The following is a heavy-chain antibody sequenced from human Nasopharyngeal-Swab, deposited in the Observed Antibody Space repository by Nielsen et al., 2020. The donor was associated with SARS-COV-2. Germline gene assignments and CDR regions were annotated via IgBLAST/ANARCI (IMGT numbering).Heavy chain of an antibody. D-gene: IGHD1-7*01. V-gene: IGHV2-26*01. J-gene: IGHJ6*02. CDR1: GFSLSNARMG. CDR3: ARIKLELPYYYYGMDV. Sequence: SGPTLVKPTETLTLTCTVSGFSLSNARMGVSWIRQPPGKALEWLAHIFSNDEKSYSTSLKSRLTISKDTSKSQVVLTMTKMDPVDTATYYCARIKLELPYYYYGMDVWGQGTTVTVSS. CDR2: IFSNDEK.